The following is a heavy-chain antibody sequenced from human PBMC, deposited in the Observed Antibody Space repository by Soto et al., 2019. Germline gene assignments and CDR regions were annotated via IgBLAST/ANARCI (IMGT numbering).Heavy chain of an antibody. V-gene: IGHV3-33*08. Sequence: GGSLRLSCAASGFPFSSHWMTWVRHAPGKGLEWVADIRYDGSNKYYADSVKGRFTISRDNSKNTLYLQMNSLRAEDTAVYYCARDTFRFYYYYGMDVWGQGTTVTVSS. CDR2: IRYDGSNK. CDR3: ARDTFRFYYYYGMDV. CDR1: GFPFSSHW. J-gene: IGHJ6*02.